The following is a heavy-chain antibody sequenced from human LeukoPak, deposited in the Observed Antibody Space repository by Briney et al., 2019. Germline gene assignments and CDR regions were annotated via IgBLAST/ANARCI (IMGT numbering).Heavy chain of an antibody. V-gene: IGHV1-18*01. CDR3: ARGPSYYDILTGYYLVDY. CDR2: ISAYNGNT. CDR1: GYTFTSYG. Sequence: ASVKVSCKASGYTFTSYGISWVRQAPGQGLEWMGWISAYNGNTNYAQKLQGRVTMTTDTSTSTAYMELRSLRSDDTAVYYCARGPSYYDILTGYYLVDYRGQGTLVTVSS. J-gene: IGHJ4*02. D-gene: IGHD3-9*01.